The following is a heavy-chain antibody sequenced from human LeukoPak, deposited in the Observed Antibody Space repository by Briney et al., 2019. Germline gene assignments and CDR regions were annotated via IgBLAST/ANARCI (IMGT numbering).Heavy chain of an antibody. CDR2: ISSSGSTI. V-gene: IGHV3-11*01. D-gene: IGHD2-21*01. CDR3: ARRSARLDFAI. CDR1: GFTFSDYY. Sequence: GGSLRLPCAASGFTFSDYYMSWIRQAPGKGLEWVSYISSSGSTIYYADSVKGRFTISRDNAKNSLYLQMNSLRAEDTAVYYCARRSARLDFAIWGQGTMVTVSS. J-gene: IGHJ3*02.